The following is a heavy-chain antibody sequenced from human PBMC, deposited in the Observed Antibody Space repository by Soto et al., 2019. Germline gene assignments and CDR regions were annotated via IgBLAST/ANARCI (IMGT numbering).Heavy chain of an antibody. D-gene: IGHD4-17*01. CDR1: GFTFNDAW. CDR2: ISPKSDGEKT. V-gene: IGHV3-15*07. J-gene: IGHJ4*02. CDR3: NTGGRIWYGDPDY. Sequence: EVQLVESGGGLVEPGGSLRLSCAASGFTFNDAWMNWVRQAPGKGLEWVGRISPKSDGEKTDHAPPVKGRFTISRDDSKNILYLQMNNVRTEDTAVYYCNTGGRIWYGDPDYWGQGTLVTVTS.